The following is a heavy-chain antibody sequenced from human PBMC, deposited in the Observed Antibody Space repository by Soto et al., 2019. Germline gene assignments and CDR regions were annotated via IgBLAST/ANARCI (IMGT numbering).Heavy chain of an antibody. D-gene: IGHD2-15*01. J-gene: IGHJ4*02. Sequence: KTSETLSLTCTVSGGSISSYYWSWIRQPPGQGLEWIGYIDYSGSNNYNPSLKSRVTISVDMSKNQFSMKLSSVTAADTAVYYCARLHRYCSGGSCYLFDYWGQGTLVTVSS. CDR1: GGSISSYY. CDR3: ARLHRYCSGGSCYLFDY. V-gene: IGHV4-59*08. CDR2: IDYSGSN.